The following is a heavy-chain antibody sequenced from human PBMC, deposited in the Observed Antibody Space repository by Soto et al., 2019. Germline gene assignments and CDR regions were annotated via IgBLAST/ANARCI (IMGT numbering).Heavy chain of an antibody. D-gene: IGHD2-21*02. CDR3: GAYFGGACYYGTY. V-gene: IGHV3-33*01. CDR1: GFTFCTHG. Sequence: QVHLVASGGGVVQPGRSLRLSCAASGFTFCTHGLHWVRQAPGKGLEWVAVIWSNGDDKYYAQSVKGRFTISRDNSENTLYLQMDNLRVEDTAVYYCGAYFGGACYYGTYWGPGTLVTVSS. J-gene: IGHJ4*02. CDR2: IWSNGDDK.